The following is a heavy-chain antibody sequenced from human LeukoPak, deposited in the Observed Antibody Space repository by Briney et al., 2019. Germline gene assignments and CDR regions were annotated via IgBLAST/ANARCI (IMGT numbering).Heavy chain of an antibody. CDR2: IYYSGST. CDR3: ARVMTYWDYDILTGYSSPLAPFDY. Sequence: PSETLSLTCTVSGGSISSYYWSWIRQPPGKGLEWIGYIYYSGSTNYNPSLKSRVIISVDTSKNQFSLKLSSVTAADTAVYYCARVMTYWDYDILTGYSSPLAPFDYWGQGTLVTVSS. D-gene: IGHD3-9*01. CDR1: GGSISSYY. V-gene: IGHV4-59*01. J-gene: IGHJ4*02.